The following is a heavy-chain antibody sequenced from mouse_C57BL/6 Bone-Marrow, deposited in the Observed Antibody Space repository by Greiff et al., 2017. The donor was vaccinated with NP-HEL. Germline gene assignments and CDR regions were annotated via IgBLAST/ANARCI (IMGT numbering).Heavy chain of an antibody. J-gene: IGHJ3*01. V-gene: IGHV1-18*01. Sequence: VQLKESGPELVKPGASVKIPCKASGYTFTDYNMDWVKQSHGKSLEWIGDINPNNGSTIYNQKFKGKATLTVDKSSSTAYMELRSLTSEDTAVYYCARGGAWFAYWGQGTLVTVSA. CDR2: INPNNGST. CDR1: GYTFTDYN. CDR3: ARGGAWFAY.